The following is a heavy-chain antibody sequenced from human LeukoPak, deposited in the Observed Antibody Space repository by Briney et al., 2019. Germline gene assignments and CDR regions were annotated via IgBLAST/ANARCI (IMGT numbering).Heavy chain of an antibody. D-gene: IGHD3-22*01. CDR1: GFTFSGSA. J-gene: IGHJ6*03. CDR2: IRSKANSYAT. Sequence: GGSLRLSCAASGFTFSGSAMHWVRQASGKGLEWVGRIRSKANSYATTYAASVKGRFTISRDDSKNTAYLQMNSLKTEDTAVYYCTREVVIFYYYYIDVWGTGTTVTVSS. CDR3: TREVVIFYYYYIDV. V-gene: IGHV3-73*01.